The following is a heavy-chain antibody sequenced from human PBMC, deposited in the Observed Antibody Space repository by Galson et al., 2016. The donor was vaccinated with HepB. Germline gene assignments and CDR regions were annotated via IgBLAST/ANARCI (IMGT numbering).Heavy chain of an antibody. CDR3: AKDLLSGYIWGRYRFQD. D-gene: IGHD3-16*02. J-gene: IGHJ4*02. CDR2: IGGSGDNT. Sequence: LRLSCAVSGFSFSTYAMSWVRQAPGKGLVWVSTIGGSGDNTYYADSVKGRFTISRDNSMNTLYLQMNSLRAEDPAVYYCAKDLLSGYIWGRYRFQDWGQGAPVTVSS. CDR1: GFSFSTYA. V-gene: IGHV3-23*01.